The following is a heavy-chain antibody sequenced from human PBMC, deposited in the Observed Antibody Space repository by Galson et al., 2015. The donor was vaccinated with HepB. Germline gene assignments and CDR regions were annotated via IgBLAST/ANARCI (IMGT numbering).Heavy chain of an antibody. V-gene: IGHV3-7*03. CDR1: GFTFINYW. J-gene: IGHJ5*02. D-gene: IGHD1-26*01. CDR2: IKQDGSET. CDR3: ARAYSGTYRAGDL. Sequence: SLRLSCAASGFTFINYWMTWVRQAPGRGLEWVANIKQDGSETYYVDSVRGRFTISRDNAKNSPYLQMNSLRVEDTAVYYCARAYSGTYRAGDLWGQGTLVTVSS.